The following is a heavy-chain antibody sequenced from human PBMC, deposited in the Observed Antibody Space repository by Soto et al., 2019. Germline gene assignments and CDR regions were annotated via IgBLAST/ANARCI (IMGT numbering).Heavy chain of an antibody. Sequence: GGSLRLSCAASGFTFRSYGMHWVRQAPGKGLEWVAVIWFDGSNKYYADSVKGRFTVSRDNSKNTLYLQMNSLRAEDTAVYYSATARGQQLIRPDYWGPETLDTVSS. CDR1: GFTFRSYG. CDR2: IWFDGSNK. D-gene: IGHD6-13*01. J-gene: IGHJ4*02. CDR3: ATARGQQLIRPDY. V-gene: IGHV3-33*01.